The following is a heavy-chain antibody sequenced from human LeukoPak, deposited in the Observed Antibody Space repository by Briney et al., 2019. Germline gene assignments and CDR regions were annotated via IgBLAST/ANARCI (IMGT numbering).Heavy chain of an antibody. CDR3: ARAGSYNGLDY. V-gene: IGHV3-74*01. CDR1: GFTFSSYW. CDR2: IKTDGSTV. D-gene: IGHD2-8*01. J-gene: IGHJ4*02. Sequence: PGGSLRLSCTASGFTFSSYWMHWVRQAPGKGLVWVSHIKTDGSTVSYADSVKGRFTISRDNAKNTLYLQMNSLRAEDTAVYFCARAGSYNGLDYWGQGTLVTASS.